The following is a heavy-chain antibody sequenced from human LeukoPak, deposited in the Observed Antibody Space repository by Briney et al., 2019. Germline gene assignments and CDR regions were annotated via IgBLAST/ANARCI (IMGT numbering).Heavy chain of an antibody. CDR1: EFTVDDYG. V-gene: IGHV3-20*04. J-gene: IGHJ3*02. CDR3: ARDIGPHAFDI. Sequence: GGSLRLSCAASEFTVDDYGMGWVRQAPGKGLEWVSGINWYGRSAGYADSVKGRFTISRDNAKNSLSMQMNRLRAEDTALYYCARDIGPHAFDIWGQGTMVTVSS. CDR2: INWYGRSA. D-gene: IGHD1-26*01.